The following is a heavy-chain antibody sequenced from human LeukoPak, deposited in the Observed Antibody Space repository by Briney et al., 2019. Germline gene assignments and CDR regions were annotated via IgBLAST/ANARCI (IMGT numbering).Heavy chain of an antibody. CDR3: ARLPGYSSTPNPHFDY. CDR1: GGSISTYH. CDR2: IYGGGSA. V-gene: IGHV4-4*07. Sequence: PSETLSLTCFVSGGSISTYHWAWIRQPAGKGLEWIGRIYGGGSANYNPSLKSRVTMSVDKSKKQVSLKLSSVTAADTAVYYCARLPGYSSTPNPHFDYWGQGTLVTVSS. D-gene: IGHD6-13*01. J-gene: IGHJ4*02.